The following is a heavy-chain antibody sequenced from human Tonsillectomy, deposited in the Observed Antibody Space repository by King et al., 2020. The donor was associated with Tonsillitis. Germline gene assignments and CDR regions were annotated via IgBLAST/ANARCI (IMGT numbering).Heavy chain of an antibody. CDR1: GYTFTDYY. V-gene: IGHV1-2*02. CDR3: ARDLCTTSCFAGWCDP. Sequence: VQLVQSGAEVKKPGASVKVSCKASGYTFTDYYIHWVRQAPGQGLEWLGWINPNSGGTDYAQKFQGRVTITRDTSISTAYMELSRLRSDDTAVYYCARDLCTTSCFAGWCDPWGQGTLVTVSS. J-gene: IGHJ5*02. D-gene: IGHD2-2*01. CDR2: INPNSGGT.